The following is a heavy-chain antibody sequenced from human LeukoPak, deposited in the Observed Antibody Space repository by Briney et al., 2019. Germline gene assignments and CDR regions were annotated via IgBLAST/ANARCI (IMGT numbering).Heavy chain of an antibody. CDR3: ARDLNWETY. J-gene: IGHJ4*02. V-gene: IGHV3-7*01. Sequence: GGSLRLSCAASRFTFSNYWMSWVRQAPGKGLEWVANIKTDGSQIYYVDSVKGRFTISRDNAKNSLYLQMNSLRAEDTAVYYCARDLNWETYWGQGTLVSVSS. CDR2: IKTDGSQI. CDR1: RFTFSNYW. D-gene: IGHD7-27*01.